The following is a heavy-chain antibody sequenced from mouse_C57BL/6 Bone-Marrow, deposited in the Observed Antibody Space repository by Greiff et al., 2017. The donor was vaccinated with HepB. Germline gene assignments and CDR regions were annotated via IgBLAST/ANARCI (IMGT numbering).Heavy chain of an antibody. D-gene: IGHD2-2*01. CDR2: IDPETGGT. J-gene: IGHJ1*03. CDR3: TWGVNYWDSDV. V-gene: IGHV1-15*01. Sequence: VQLQQSGAELVRPGASVTLSCKASGYTFTDYEMHWVKQTPVHGLEWIGAIDPETGGTAYNQKFKGKAILTADKSSSTAYMELRSLTSEDSAVYYCTWGVNYWDSDVCGTGTTVTVSS. CDR1: GYTFTDYE.